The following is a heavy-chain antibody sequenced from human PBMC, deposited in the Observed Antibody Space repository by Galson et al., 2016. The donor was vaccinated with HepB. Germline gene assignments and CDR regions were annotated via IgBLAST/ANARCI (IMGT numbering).Heavy chain of an antibody. CDR3: ARFDFGGNFLDY. V-gene: IGHV2-70*01. D-gene: IGHD4-23*01. J-gene: IGHJ4*02. Sequence: PALVKPTQTLTLTCTFTGFSLTTRGMCVSWIRQPPGKALEWLALIDWDGDQYYTTSLKTRLTISKDTSKNQVLLTMTNMDPVDTATYYCARFDFGGNFLDYWGKGTLVTVSS. CDR2: IDWDGDQ. CDR1: GFSLTTRGMC.